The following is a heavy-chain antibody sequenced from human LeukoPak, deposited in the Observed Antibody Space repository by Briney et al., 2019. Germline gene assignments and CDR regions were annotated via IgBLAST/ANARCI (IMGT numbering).Heavy chain of an antibody. J-gene: IGHJ4*02. D-gene: IGHD6-19*01. V-gene: IGHV3-20*04. CDR1: GFIFDDHG. CDR3: ARPVADTYTPLDY. CDR2: INWNGGST. Sequence: GSLLLSCDASGFIFDDHGMRWVRPAPGKGLEWVCGINWNGGSTRHADSLKGRFTISRDNAENTLYLQMNSLRAEETAVYYCARPVADTYTPLDYWGQGTLVTVSS.